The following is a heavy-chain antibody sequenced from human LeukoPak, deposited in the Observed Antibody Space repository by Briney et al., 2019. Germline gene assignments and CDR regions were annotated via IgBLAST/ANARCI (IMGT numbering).Heavy chain of an antibody. D-gene: IGHD6-6*01. V-gene: IGHV3-7*01. Sequence: GGSLRLSFAASGFTFSSYWMSWVRQAPGKGLEWVANIKGDGSEKYYVDSVKGRFTISRDNAKNSLYLQMNSLRAEDTAVYYCARDLYSSSSSYIDYWGQGTLVTVSS. CDR2: IKGDGSEK. CDR3: ARDLYSSSSSYIDY. CDR1: GFTFSSYW. J-gene: IGHJ4*02.